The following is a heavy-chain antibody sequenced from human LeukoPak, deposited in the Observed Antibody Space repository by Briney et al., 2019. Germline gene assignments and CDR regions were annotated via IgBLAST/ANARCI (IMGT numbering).Heavy chain of an antibody. V-gene: IGHV4-59*01. Sequence: SETLSLTCTVSGNSISSFFWSWIRQPPGKGLEWIGSMHYSGDSKYNPSLRSRVSLSIDTSKQQFSLRLSSVTAADTAVYYCARDLELERNRWNYFESWGQGALVTVSS. CDR2: MHYSGDS. D-gene: IGHD1-1*01. CDR3: ARDLELERNRWNYFES. J-gene: IGHJ4*02. CDR1: GNSISSFF.